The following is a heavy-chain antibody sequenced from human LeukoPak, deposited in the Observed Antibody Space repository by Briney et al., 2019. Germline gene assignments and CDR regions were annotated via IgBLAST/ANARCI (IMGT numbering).Heavy chain of an antibody. CDR1: GDPIRSDSFY. CDR3: ARDRSSGWLNWFDP. CDR2: IYASGNT. Sequence: SQTLSLTCTVSGDPIRSDSFYWNWIRQPAGKGLQWIGRIYASGNTNYNPSLKSRVTISLDTSRNRFSLNLRSVPATDTAVYFCARDRSSGWLNWFDPWGQGTLVTVSP. V-gene: IGHV4-61*02. D-gene: IGHD6-19*01. J-gene: IGHJ5*02.